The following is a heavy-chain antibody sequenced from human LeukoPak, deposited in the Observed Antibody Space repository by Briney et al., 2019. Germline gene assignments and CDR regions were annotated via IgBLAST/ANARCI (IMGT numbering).Heavy chain of an antibody. CDR1: GFSLSAFW. CDR2: IKYDGSEK. CDR3: ARTNLFDY. V-gene: IGHV3-7*03. Sequence: GGSLRLSCEVSGFSLSAFWMSWDRQAPGKGLECVATIKYDGSEKYYVDSVKGRFTISRDNTKNSLFLQMNSLRAEDTATYYCARTNLFDYWGQGTLVTVSS. J-gene: IGHJ4*02.